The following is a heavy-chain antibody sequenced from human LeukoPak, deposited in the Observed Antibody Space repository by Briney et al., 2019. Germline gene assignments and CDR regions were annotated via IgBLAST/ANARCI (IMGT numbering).Heavy chain of an antibody. CDR3: AREVGATSAFDI. Sequence: ASVTVSCKASGYTFTSYGISWVRQAPGQGLEWMGWISAYNGNTNHAQKLQGRVTMTTDTSTSTAYMELRSLRSDDTAVYYCAREVGATSAFDIWGQGTMVTVSS. D-gene: IGHD1-26*01. V-gene: IGHV1-18*01. J-gene: IGHJ3*02. CDR1: GYTFTSYG. CDR2: ISAYNGNT.